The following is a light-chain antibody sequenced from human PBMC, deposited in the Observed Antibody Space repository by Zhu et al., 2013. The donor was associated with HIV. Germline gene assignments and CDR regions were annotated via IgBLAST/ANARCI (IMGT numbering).Light chain of an antibody. CDR1: SGDIGSYNY. Sequence: QSALAQPASVSGSPGQSITISCTGTSGDIGSYNYVSWYQQRPGKAPKLIISDVSNRPSGVSSRFSGSKSGNTASLTISGLQAEDEADYYCNSYTTNSTSLFGGGTKLTVL. CDR3: NSYTTNSTSL. J-gene: IGLJ3*02. V-gene: IGLV2-14*03. CDR2: DVS.